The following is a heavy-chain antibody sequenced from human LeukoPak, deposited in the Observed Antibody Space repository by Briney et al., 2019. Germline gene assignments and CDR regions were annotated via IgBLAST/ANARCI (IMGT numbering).Heavy chain of an antibody. V-gene: IGHV3-33*01. D-gene: IGHD4-17*01. CDR3: ARDDGSGDYAFDY. CDR2: IWYDGSNK. J-gene: IGHJ4*02. CDR1: GLTFSSYG. Sequence: GGSLRLSCAASGLTFSSYGMHWVRQAPGKGLEWVAVIWYDGSNKYYADSVKGRFTISRDNSKNTLYLQMNSLRAEDTAVYYCARDDGSGDYAFDYWGQGTLVTVSS.